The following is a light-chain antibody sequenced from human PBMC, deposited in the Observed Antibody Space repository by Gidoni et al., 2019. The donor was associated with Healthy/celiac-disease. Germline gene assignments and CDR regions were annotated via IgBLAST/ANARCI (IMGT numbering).Light chain of an antibody. CDR3: QQSYSTLPIT. J-gene: IGKJ5*01. V-gene: IGKV1-39*01. CDR2: AAS. CDR1: QSISSY. Sequence: DIQMTQSPSSLSASVGDRVTITCRASQSISSYLNWYQQKPGKAPKLLIYAASSLQSGVPSRFSGSGSGTDFTLTISSLQPDDFATYYCQQSYSTLPITFXQXTRLEIK.